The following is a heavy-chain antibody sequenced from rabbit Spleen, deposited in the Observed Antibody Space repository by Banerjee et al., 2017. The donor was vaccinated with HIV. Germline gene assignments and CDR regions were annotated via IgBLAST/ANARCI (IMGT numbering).Heavy chain of an antibody. CDR2: IDVAKYGTT. CDR3: AREKSGIVGYDL. D-gene: IGHD6-1*01. CDR1: GLDLSSRYW. Sequence: QEQLEESGGDLVKPGASLTLTCKASGLDLSSRYWICWVRQAPGKGLEWIACIDVAKYGTTYYASWAKGRFIFSKCSAAPLDLHMTSLTVADTATYFCAREKSGIVGYDLWGPGTLVTVS. V-gene: IGHV1S45*01. J-gene: IGHJ4*01.